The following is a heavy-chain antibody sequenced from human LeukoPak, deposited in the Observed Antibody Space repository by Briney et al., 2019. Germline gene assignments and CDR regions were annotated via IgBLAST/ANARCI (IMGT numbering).Heavy chain of an antibody. D-gene: IGHD4-17*01. V-gene: IGHV3-23*01. CDR1: GFTFSSYA. J-gene: IGHJ4*02. CDR3: AKDDYGDSEETDY. Sequence: PGGSLRLSCAASGFTFSSYAMSWVRQAPGKGLEWVSAISGSGGSTYYADSVKGRFTISRDNSKNTMYLQMNSLRAEDTAVYYCAKDDYGDSEETDYWGQGTLVTVSS. CDR2: ISGSGGST.